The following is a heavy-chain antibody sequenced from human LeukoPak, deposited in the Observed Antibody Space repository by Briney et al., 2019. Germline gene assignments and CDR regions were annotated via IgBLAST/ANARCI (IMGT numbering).Heavy chain of an antibody. CDR1: GGSISSGDYY. CDR2: IYYSGST. Sequence: SQTLSLTCTVSGGSISSGDYYWSWIRQPPGKGLEWIGYIYYSGSTHYNPSLKSRVTISVDTSKNQFSLKLSSVTAADTAVYYCARTIVVVTAIDYWGQGTLVTVSS. CDR3: ARTIVVVTAIDY. J-gene: IGHJ4*02. D-gene: IGHD2-21*02. V-gene: IGHV4-30-4*01.